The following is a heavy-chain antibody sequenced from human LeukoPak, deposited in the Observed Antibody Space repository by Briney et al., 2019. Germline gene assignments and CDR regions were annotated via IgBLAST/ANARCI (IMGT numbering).Heavy chain of an antibody. CDR3: AKDTASSWWYFDL. D-gene: IGHD5-18*01. CDR2: IGGSGSTT. Sequence: GGSLRLSCAASGFTFSSYAMSWVRQAPGKGLEWVSAIGGSGSTTYYADSVKGWFTISRDNSKNTLYLQMNSLRAEDTAVYYCAKDTASSWWYFDLWGRGTLVTVSS. V-gene: IGHV3-23*01. J-gene: IGHJ2*01. CDR1: GFTFSSYA.